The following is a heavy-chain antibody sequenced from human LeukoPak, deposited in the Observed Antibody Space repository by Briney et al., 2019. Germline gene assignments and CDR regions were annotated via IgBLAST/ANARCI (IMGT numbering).Heavy chain of an antibody. D-gene: IGHD3-22*01. Sequence: GGSLRLSCAASGFIFSNYGMHWVRQAPGKGLEWVAFIRFDGSDKYYADSVKGRFTISRDNSKNTLYLQMNSLRAEDTAVYYCAKDRLTLDYYDSMDDFDYWGQGTLVTVSS. CDR3: AKDRLTLDYYDSMDDFDY. V-gene: IGHV3-30*02. CDR1: GFIFSNYG. CDR2: IRFDGSDK. J-gene: IGHJ4*02.